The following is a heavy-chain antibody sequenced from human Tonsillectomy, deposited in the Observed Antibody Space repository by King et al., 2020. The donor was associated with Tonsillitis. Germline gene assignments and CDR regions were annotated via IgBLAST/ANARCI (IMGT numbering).Heavy chain of an antibody. CDR2: IWVDGSNK. J-gene: IGHJ4*02. V-gene: IGHV3-33*08. Sequence: VQLVESGGGVVQPWRSLRLSCAASGFTFISYGIHWVRQAPGKGLEWVAGIWVDGSNKYYADSVKGRFTISSDNSKNTLYLQMNSLRAEDTAVYYCARDSSSWYTTDYFDYWGQGTLVTVSS. CDR3: ARDSSSWYTTDYFDY. CDR1: GFTFISYG. D-gene: IGHD6-13*01.